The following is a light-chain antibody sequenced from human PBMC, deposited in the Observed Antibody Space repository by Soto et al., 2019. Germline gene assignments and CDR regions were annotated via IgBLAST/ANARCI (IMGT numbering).Light chain of an antibody. CDR1: QSVRSN. CDR3: QQYNDWPHT. V-gene: IGKV3-15*01. Sequence: EKVMTQSPATLSVSPGERVTLSCRASQSVRSNLAWYQQKPGQAPRLLFYCASTRATGIPSRFTASGSATDFTLSISSLQSEDVAVYYCQQYNDWPHTFGQGSKLEIK. J-gene: IGKJ2*01. CDR2: CAS.